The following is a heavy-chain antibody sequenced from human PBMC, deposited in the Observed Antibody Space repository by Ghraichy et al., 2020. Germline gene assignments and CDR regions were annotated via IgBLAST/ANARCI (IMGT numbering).Heavy chain of an antibody. V-gene: IGHV2-70*11. Sequence: SGPTLVKPTQTLTLTCTFSGFSLSTSGMCVSWIRQPPGKALEWLARIDWDDDKYYSTSLKTRLTISKDTSKNQVVLTMTNMDPVDTATYYCARIVYSGSYYYGMDVWGQGTTVTVSS. CDR3: ARIVYSGSYYYGMDV. CDR2: IDWDDDK. D-gene: IGHD1-26*01. CDR1: GFSLSTSGMC. J-gene: IGHJ6*02.